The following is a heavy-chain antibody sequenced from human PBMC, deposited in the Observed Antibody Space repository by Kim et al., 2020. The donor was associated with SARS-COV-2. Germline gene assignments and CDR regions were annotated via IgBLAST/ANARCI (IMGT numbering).Heavy chain of an antibody. CDR1: GGSISSSSYY. D-gene: IGHD3-3*01. V-gene: IGHV4-39*01. CDR2: IYYSGST. Sequence: SETLSLTCTVSGGSISSSSYYWGWIRQPPGKGLEWIGSIYYSGSTYYNTSLKSRVTISVDTSKNQFSLKLSSVTAADTAVYYCARQGTIFGVVIFGYWGQGTLVTVSS. J-gene: IGHJ4*02. CDR3: ARQGTIFGVVIFGY.